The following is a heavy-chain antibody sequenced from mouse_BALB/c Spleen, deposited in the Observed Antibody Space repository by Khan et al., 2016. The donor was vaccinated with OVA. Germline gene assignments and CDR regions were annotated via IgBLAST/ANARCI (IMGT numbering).Heavy chain of an antibody. CDR3: ARIRGGDFDY. V-gene: IGHV3-2*02. Sequence: EVKLLESGPGLVKPSQSLSLTCTVTGYSITSDYAWNWIRQFPGNKLEWMGYISYSGNTKYNPSLKSRISITRDTSKNQFFLQLNFVTIEDTATYCCARIRGGDFDYWGQGTTLTVSS. J-gene: IGHJ2*01. CDR2: ISYSGNT. CDR1: GYSITSDYA. D-gene: IGHD3-1*01.